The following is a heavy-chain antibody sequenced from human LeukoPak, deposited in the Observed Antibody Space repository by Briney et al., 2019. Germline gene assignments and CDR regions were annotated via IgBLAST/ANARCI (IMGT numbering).Heavy chain of an antibody. V-gene: IGHV1-18*01. CDR1: GYTFTSYG. CDR3: ARDGGNPYYYYGMDV. D-gene: IGHD3-3*01. CDR2: ISAYNGNT. Sequence: ASVKVSCKASGYTFTSYGISWVRQAPGQGLEWMGWISAYNGNTNYARKLQGRVTMTTDTSTSTAYMELRSLRSDDTAVYYCARDGGNPYYYYGMDVWGQGTTVTVSS. J-gene: IGHJ6*02.